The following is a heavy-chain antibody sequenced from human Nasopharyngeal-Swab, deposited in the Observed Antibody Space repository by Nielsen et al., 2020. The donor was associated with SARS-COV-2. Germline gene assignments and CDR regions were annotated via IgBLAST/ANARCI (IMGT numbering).Heavy chain of an antibody. CDR1: GFTFSSYS. D-gene: IGHD1-1*01. V-gene: IGHV3-21*01. Sequence: GESLKISCAASGFTFSSYSMNWVRQAPGKGPEWVSSISSSSSYIYYADSVKGRFTISRDNAKNSLYLQMNSLRAEDTAVYYCARDGLLENEYFQHWGQGTLVTVSS. CDR3: ARDGLLENEYFQH. J-gene: IGHJ1*01. CDR2: ISSSSSYI.